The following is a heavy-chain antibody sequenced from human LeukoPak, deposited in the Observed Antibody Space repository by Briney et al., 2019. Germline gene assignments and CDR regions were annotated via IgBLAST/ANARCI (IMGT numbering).Heavy chain of an antibody. V-gene: IGHV4-59*01. D-gene: IGHD3-10*01. CDR1: GGSISSYY. Sequence: PSETLSLTCTVSGGSISSYYWSWIRQPPGKGLEWIGNIYYNGNTNYNPSLKRRVTISVDTSKNQFSLKLSSVTAADTAVYYCARHYGSGTYPLDYWGQGTLVTVSS. CDR2: IYYNGNT. J-gene: IGHJ4*02. CDR3: ARHYGSGTYPLDY.